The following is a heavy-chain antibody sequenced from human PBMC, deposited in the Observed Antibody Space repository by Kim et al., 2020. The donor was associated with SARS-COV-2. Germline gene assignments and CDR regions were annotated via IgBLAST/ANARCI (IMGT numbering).Heavy chain of an antibody. D-gene: IGHD3-10*01. Sequence: GGSLGLSCAASGFTFSSYGMHWVRQAPGKGLEWVAVIWYDGSNKYYADSVKGRFTISRDNSKNTLYLQMNSLRAEDTAVYYCAKDPATTYSYCSVSYLDYWGHGTLVTVSS. V-gene: IGHV3-33*06. CDR2: IWYDGSNK. CDR3: AKDPATTYSYCSVSYLDY. J-gene: IGHJ4*03. CDR1: GFTFSSYG.